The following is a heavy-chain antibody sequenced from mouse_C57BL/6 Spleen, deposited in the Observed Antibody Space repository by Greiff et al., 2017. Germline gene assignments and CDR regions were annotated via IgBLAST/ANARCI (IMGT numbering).Heavy chain of an antibody. CDR3: ANYYGSSHWYFDV. V-gene: IGHV5-17*01. Sequence: EVMLVESGGGLVKPGGSLKLSCAASGFTFSDYGMHWVRQAPEKGLEWVAYISSGSSTIYYADTVKGRFTISRDNAKNTLFLQMTSLRSEDTAMYYCANYYGSSHWYFDVWGTGTTVTVSS. CDR2: ISSGSSTI. J-gene: IGHJ1*03. D-gene: IGHD1-1*01. CDR1: GFTFSDYG.